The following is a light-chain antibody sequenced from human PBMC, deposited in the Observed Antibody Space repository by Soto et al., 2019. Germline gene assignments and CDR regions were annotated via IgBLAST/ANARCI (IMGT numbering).Light chain of an antibody. J-gene: IGLJ3*02. CDR1: SSDVGGYNY. CDR3: SSYTISSTRV. V-gene: IGLV2-14*01. Sequence: QSALTQPASVSGFPGQSITISCTGTSSDVGGYNYVSWYQQHPGKAPKLMIYDVSNRPSGVSNRFSGSKTGNTASLTISGLQAEDEDDYYCSSYTISSTRVFGGGTNLTVL. CDR2: DVS.